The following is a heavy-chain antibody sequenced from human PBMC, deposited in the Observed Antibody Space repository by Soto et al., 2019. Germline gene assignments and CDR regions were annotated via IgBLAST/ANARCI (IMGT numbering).Heavy chain of an antibody. CDR2: IDFRGTT. V-gene: IGHV4-39*02. CDR3: SRRAPEGFDP. Sequence: NPSETLSLTCTVSGGSISSSSYFWAWIRRPPGKGLEWIGSIDFRGTTYTNPSLESRVTISVDTSKNHFSLKLDSVTAADTALYYCSRRAPEGFDPWGRGTLVTVSS. CDR1: GGSISSSSYF. J-gene: IGHJ5*02.